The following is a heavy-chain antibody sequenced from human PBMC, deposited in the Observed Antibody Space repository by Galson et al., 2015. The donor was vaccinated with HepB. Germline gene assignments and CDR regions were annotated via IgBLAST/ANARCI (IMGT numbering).Heavy chain of an antibody. CDR3: ARTRNWNYYMDV. J-gene: IGHJ6*03. CDR1: GFTVSSNH. CDR2: IYSGGTS. D-gene: IGHD1-1*01. V-gene: IGHV3-53*01. Sequence: SLRLSCAASGFTVSSNHMSWVRQAPGKGLEWVSLIYSGGTSYYADSLKGRFTISRDSPKNTLYFQMNNLRAEDTAVYYCARTRNWNYYMDVWGKGTTHTVSS.